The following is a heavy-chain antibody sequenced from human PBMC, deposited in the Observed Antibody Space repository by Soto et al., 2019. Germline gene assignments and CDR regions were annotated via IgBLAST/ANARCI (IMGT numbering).Heavy chain of an antibody. CDR1: GFTFSSYA. Sequence: EVQLLESGGGLVQPGGSLRLSCAASGFTFSSYAMSWVRQAPGKGLEWVSAISGSGGSTYYADSVKGRFTISRDNSKNTLYLQMNSLRAEDTAVYYCAKWGVIAVGGTGGFDYWGQGTLVTVSS. CDR3: AKWGVIAVGGTGGFDY. V-gene: IGHV3-23*01. CDR2: ISGSGGST. D-gene: IGHD6-19*01. J-gene: IGHJ4*02.